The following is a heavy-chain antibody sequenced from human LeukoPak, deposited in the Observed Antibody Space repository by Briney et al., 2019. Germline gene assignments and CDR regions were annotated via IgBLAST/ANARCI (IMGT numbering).Heavy chain of an antibody. CDR3: ARVGLPYYYYYMDV. CDR1: GGSVSSYY. V-gene: IGHV4-59*02. Sequence: SETLSLTCTVSGGSVSSYYWSWIRQPPGKGLEWIGYIYYSGSTNYNPSLKSRVTISVDTSKNQFSLKLSSVTAADTAVYYCARVGLPYYYYYMDVWGKGTTVTISS. D-gene: IGHD3-16*01. J-gene: IGHJ6*03. CDR2: IYYSGST.